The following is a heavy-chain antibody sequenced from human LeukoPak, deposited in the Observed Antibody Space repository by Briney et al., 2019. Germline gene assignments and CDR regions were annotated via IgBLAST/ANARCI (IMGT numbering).Heavy chain of an antibody. CDR3: AKLAKYFYGSETYYFFEH. CDR1: GFSFTTYW. D-gene: IGHD3-10*01. J-gene: IGHJ4*02. CDR2: IKQDGTEK. V-gene: IGHV3-7*01. Sequence: PGESLRLSCAASGFSFTTYWMGWVRQAPGKGLEWVANIKQDGTEKYYVDSVMGRFTISRDNAKNSLYLQMNSLRFEDTAMYYCAKLAKYFYGSETYYFFEHWGQGTPVTASS.